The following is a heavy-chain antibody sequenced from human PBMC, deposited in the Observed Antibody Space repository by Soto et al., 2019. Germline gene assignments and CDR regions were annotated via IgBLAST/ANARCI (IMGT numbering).Heavy chain of an antibody. CDR1: GFTFSSYW. V-gene: IGHV3-7*01. CDR2: IKQDGSEK. D-gene: IGHD2-2*01. CDR3: ARVPAASNNYYYYYYMDV. J-gene: IGHJ6*03. Sequence: GGSLRLSCAASGFTFSSYWMSWVRQAPGKGLEWVANIKQDGSEKYYVDSVKGRFTISRDNAKNSLYLQMNSLRAEDTAVYYCARVPAASNNYYYYYYMDVWGKGTTVTVSS.